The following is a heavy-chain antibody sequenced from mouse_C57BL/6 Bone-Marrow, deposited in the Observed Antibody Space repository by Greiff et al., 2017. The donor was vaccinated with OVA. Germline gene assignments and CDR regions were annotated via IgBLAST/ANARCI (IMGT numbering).Heavy chain of an antibody. CDR3: ARDTTVVATDYDYAMDY. Sequence: QVQLQQPGAELVRPGTSVKLSCKASGYTFTSYWMHWVKQRPGQGLEWIGVIDPSDSYTNYNQKFKGKATLTVDTSSSTAYMQLSSLTSEDSAVYYCARDTTVVATDYDYAMDYWGQGTSVTVSS. CDR1: GYTFTSYW. V-gene: IGHV1-59*01. CDR2: IDPSDSYT. J-gene: IGHJ4*01. D-gene: IGHD1-1*01.